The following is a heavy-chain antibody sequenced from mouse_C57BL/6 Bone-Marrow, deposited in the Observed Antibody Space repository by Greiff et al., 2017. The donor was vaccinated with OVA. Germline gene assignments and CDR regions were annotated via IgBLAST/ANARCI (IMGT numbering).Heavy chain of an antibody. CDR1: GYTFTSYW. J-gene: IGHJ2*01. V-gene: IGHV1-69*01. D-gene: IGHD1-1*01. CDR3: ARWDGSSLYFDY. Sequence: QVQLKQPGAELVMPGASVKLSCKASGYTFTSYWMHWVKQRPGQGLEWIGEIDPSDSYTNYNQKFKGKSTLTVDKSSSTAYMQLSSLTSEDSAVYYCARWDGSSLYFDYWGQGTTLTVSS. CDR2: IDPSDSYT.